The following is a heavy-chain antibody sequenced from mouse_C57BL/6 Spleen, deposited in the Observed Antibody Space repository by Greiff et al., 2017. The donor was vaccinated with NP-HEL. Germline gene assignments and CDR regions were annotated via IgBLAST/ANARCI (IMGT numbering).Heavy chain of an antibody. J-gene: IGHJ2*01. D-gene: IGHD2-5*01. CDR3: ARGDYSNYFDY. Sequence: EVKVVESGGGLVKPGGSLKLSCAASGFTFSDYGMHWVRQAPEKGLEWVAYISSGSSTIYYADTVKGRFTISRDNAKNTLFLQMTSLRAEDTAMYYCARGDYSNYFDYWGQGTTLTVSS. CDR2: ISSGSSTI. V-gene: IGHV5-17*01. CDR1: GFTFSDYG.